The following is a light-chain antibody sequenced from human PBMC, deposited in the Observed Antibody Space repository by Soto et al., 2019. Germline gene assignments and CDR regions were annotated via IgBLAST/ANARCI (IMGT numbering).Light chain of an antibody. V-gene: IGKV3D-20*02. CDR1: QSVSSSY. J-gene: IGKJ5*01. CDR3: QQRSNWPLN. Sequence: IVLTHSPGTLSLSPWERATLSCRSSQSVSSSYLAWYQQKPGQAPRLLIYGASSRATGIPDRFSGSGSGTDFTLTISRLEPEDFAVYYCQQRSNWPLNFGQGTRLEIK. CDR2: GAS.